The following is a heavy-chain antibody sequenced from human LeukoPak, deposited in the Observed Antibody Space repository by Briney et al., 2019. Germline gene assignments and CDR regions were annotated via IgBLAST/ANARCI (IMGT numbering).Heavy chain of an antibody. V-gene: IGHV3-11*01. CDR2: LSSSGNTI. D-gene: IGHD4-17*01. CDR1: GFTFSDHY. CDR3: ARRWGVTTDWYFDP. J-gene: IGHJ2*01. Sequence: GGSLRLSCAASGFTFSDHYMSWVRQAPGKGLEWVSYLSSSGNTIYYADSVKGRFTISRDNAKNSLYLQINSLRVEDTPVYYCARRWGVTTDWYFDPWGRGTLVTVSS.